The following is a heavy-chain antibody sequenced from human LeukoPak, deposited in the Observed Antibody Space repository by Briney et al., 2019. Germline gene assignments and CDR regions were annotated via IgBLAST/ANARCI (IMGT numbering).Heavy chain of an antibody. V-gene: IGHV4-30-4*01. CDR2: IYYSGST. CDR1: GGSISSGDYY. D-gene: IGHD4-11*01. J-gene: IGHJ4*02. Sequence: SQTLSLTCTVSGGSISSGDYYWSWIRQPPGKGLEWIGYIYYSGSTYYNPSLKSRVTISVDTSKNQFSLKLSSVTAADTAVYYCARADYSNYQVFFDCWGQGTLVTVSS. CDR3: ARADYSNYQVFFDC.